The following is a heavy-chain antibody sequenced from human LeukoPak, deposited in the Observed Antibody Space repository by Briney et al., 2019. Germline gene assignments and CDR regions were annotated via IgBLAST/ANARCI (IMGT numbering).Heavy chain of an antibody. D-gene: IGHD3-22*01. CDR1: GFTFSSYS. CDR2: ISSSSSYI. CDR3: ARDNYYYDSSGYYFAFDI. V-gene: IGHV3-21*01. Sequence: GGSLRLSCAASGFTFSSYSMNWVRQAPGKGLEWVSSISSSSSYIYYADSVKGRFTISRDNAKNSLYLQMNSLRAEDTAVYYCARDNYYYDSSGYYFAFDIWGQGTMVTVSS. J-gene: IGHJ3*02.